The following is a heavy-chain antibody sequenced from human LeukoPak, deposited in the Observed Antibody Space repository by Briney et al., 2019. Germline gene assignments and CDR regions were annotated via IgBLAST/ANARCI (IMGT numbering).Heavy chain of an antibody. Sequence: GGTLRLSCATSGFIFSHHGMNWVRQAPGKGLEWVSGIRTDGVTTYYADSVKGRFIISRDNSKNTVYLQMNSLSAEDAAVYYCVKDDGWVQYANWGQGTLVTVSS. D-gene: IGHD5-24*01. V-gene: IGHV3-23*01. CDR2: IRTDGVTT. CDR1: GFIFSHHG. CDR3: VKDDGWVQYAN. J-gene: IGHJ4*02.